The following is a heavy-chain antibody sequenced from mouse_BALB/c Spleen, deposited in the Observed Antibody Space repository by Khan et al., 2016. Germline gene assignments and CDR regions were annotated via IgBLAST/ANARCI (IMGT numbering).Heavy chain of an antibody. CDR2: IKPDSSTI. J-gene: IGHJ1*01. Sequence: EVKLREPGGGLVQPGGSLKLSCAASGFDFSRYWMSWVRQAPGKRLEWIGEIKPDSSTINYTPSLKDKFIISRDNAKNTLYLQMSKVRSEDTALYYCASTFWYFDVWGSGTTVTVSS. V-gene: IGHV4-1*02. CDR3: ASTFWYFDV. CDR1: GFDFSRYW.